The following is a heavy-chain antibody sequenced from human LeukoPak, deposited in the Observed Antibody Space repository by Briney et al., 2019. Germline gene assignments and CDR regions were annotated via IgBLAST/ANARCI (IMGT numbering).Heavy chain of an antibody. CDR1: GGSISSYY. J-gene: IGHJ3*02. CDR2: IYHSGST. Sequence: SETLSLTCTVSGGSISSYYWSWIRQPPGKGLEWIGYIYHSGSTYYNPSLKSRVTISVDRSKNQFSLKLSSVTAADTAVYYCARDREYCSSTSCYPVSGAFDIWGQGTMVTVSS. CDR3: ARDREYCSSTSCYPVSGAFDI. V-gene: IGHV4-59*12. D-gene: IGHD2-2*01.